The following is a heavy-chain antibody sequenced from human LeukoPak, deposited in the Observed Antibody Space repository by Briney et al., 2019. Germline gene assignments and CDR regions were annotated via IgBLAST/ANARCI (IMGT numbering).Heavy chain of an antibody. CDR2: IYYSGST. CDR3: ARGAYCSGGSCYGEDNWFDP. Sequence: AEPLSLTCSVSGGPLSRYYWIGLPQPPGKGREGLGYIYYSGSTIYNRSLKSRVTISVDTSKNQFSLKLSYVTAADTAVYYCARGAYCSGGSCYGEDNWFDPWGQGTLVTVSS. D-gene: IGHD2-15*01. J-gene: IGHJ5*02. CDR1: GGPLSRYY. V-gene: IGHV4-59*01.